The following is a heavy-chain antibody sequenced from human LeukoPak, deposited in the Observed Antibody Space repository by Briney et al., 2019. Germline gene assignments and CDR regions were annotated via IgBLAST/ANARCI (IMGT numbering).Heavy chain of an antibody. V-gene: IGHV4-39*07. CDR2: INHSGST. D-gene: IGHD5-24*01. Sequence: SETLSLTCTVSGGSISSSSYYWGWIRQPPGKGLEWIGEINHSGSTNYNPSLKSRVTISVDTSKNQFSLKLSSVTAADTAVYYCARGVYDGYIPDWGQGTLVTVSS. J-gene: IGHJ4*02. CDR1: GGSISSSSYY. CDR3: ARGVYDGYIPD.